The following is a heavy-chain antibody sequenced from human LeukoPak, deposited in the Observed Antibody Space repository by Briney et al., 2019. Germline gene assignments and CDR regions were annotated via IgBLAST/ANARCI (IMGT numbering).Heavy chain of an antibody. Sequence: GGSLRLSCAASGFTFSSYAMSWVRQAPGKGLEWVSGISGSGGRTYYADSVKGRFTISRDNSKNKVHVQMNSLRAEDTAVYYCAKKGESLDYYYMDVWGQGTTVTVSS. J-gene: IGHJ6*02. V-gene: IGHV3-23*01. D-gene: IGHD3-10*01. CDR3: AKKGESLDYYYMDV. CDR2: ISGSGGRT. CDR1: GFTFSSYA.